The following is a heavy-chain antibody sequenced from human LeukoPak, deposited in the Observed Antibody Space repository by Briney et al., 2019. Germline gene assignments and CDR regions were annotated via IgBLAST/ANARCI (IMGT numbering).Heavy chain of an antibody. Sequence: ASVKVSCKASGYTFTSYDINWVRQATGQGLEWMGWMNPNSGNTGYAQKFQGRVTMTRNTSTSTAYMELSSLRSDDTAVYYFARGGRCVQLGDDYWGQGTLVTVSS. V-gene: IGHV1-8*01. CDR3: ARGGRCVQLGDDY. D-gene: IGHD5-24*01. J-gene: IGHJ4*02. CDR1: GYTFTSYD. CDR2: MNPNSGNT.